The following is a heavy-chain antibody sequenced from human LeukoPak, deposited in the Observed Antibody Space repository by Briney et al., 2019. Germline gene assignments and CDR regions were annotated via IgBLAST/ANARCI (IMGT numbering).Heavy chain of an antibody. CDR2: IYYSGST. CDR3: ARVLLWFGGHFDY. J-gene: IGHJ4*02. D-gene: IGHD3-10*01. CDR1: GGSISSGDYY. Sequence: SETLSLTCTVSGGSISSGDYYWSWIRQPPGKGLEWIGYIYYSGSTYYNPSLNSRVTISVDTSKNQFSLKLSSVTAADTAVYYCARVLLWFGGHFDYWGQGTLVTVSS. V-gene: IGHV4-30-4*01.